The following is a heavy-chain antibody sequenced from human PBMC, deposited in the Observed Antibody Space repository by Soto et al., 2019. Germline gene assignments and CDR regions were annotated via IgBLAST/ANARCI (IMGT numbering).Heavy chain of an antibody. V-gene: IGHV3-23*01. D-gene: IGHD7-27*01. J-gene: IGHJ6*02. CDR3: AKGLTGAPYYAMDV. CDR2: ITGSGGRT. CDR1: GFTFSSYA. Sequence: EVQLLESGGGLVQPGGSLRLSCAASGFTFSSYAMSWVRQAPGKGLEWVSAITGSGGRTYYADSVKGRFTISRDNSKNTLYLQMNSLRVEDTAVYYCAKGLTGAPYYAMDVWGQGTTVTVSS.